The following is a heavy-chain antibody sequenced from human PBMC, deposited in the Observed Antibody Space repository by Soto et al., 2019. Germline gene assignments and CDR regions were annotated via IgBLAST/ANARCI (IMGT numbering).Heavy chain of an antibody. CDR2: IYFSGST. V-gene: IGHV4-59*12. CDR3: ARVRLRTGGSCYRCNWFDP. D-gene: IGHD2-15*01. Sequence: LGTLFLTCTVSCGFISSFYGSWIRQPPGEGLEWIGYIYFSGSTDYNPSLKSRVTISVDTSKNQFSLKLSSVTAADTAVYYCARVRLRTGGSCYRCNWFDPWGQGTLVTVSS. CDR1: CGFISSFY. J-gene: IGHJ5*02.